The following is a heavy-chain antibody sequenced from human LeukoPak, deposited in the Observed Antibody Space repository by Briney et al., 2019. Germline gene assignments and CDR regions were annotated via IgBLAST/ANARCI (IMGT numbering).Heavy chain of an antibody. D-gene: IGHD3-22*01. CDR1: GGSISSSSYY. Sequence: PSETLSLTCTVSGGSISSSSYYWGWIRQPPGKGLEWIGSIYYSGSTYYNPSLKSRATISVDTSKNQFSLKLSSVTAADTAVYYCARGAIVVVITSYYFDYWGQGTLVTVSS. CDR3: ARGAIVVVITSYYFDY. CDR2: IYYSGST. V-gene: IGHV4-39*07. J-gene: IGHJ4*02.